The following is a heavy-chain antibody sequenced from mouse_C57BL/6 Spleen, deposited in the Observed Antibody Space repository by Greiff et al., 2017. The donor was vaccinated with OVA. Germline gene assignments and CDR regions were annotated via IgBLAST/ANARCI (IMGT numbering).Heavy chain of an antibody. CDR3: ARSGTGTWRFAY. Sequence: VQLQQSGTELVKPGASVKLSCKASGYTFTSYWMHWVKQRPGQGLEWIGNINPSNGGTNYNEKFKSKATLTVDKSSSTAYMQLSSLTSEDSAVYYCARSGTGTWRFAYWGQGTLVTVSA. V-gene: IGHV1-53*01. CDR2: INPSNGGT. D-gene: IGHD4-1*01. J-gene: IGHJ3*01. CDR1: GYTFTSYW.